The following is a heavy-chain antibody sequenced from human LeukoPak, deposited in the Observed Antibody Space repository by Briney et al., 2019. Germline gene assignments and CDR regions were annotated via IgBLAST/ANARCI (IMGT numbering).Heavy chain of an antibody. Sequence: GGSLRLSCAASGFTLSSYSMNWVRQAPGKGLEWVSSISSSSSYIYYADSVKGRFTISRDNAKNSLYLQMNSLRAEDTAVYYCARDLAPTEWLPGWFDPWGQGTLVTVSS. D-gene: IGHD3-3*01. J-gene: IGHJ5*02. CDR2: ISSSSSYI. CDR3: ARDLAPTEWLPGWFDP. CDR1: GFTLSSYS. V-gene: IGHV3-21*01.